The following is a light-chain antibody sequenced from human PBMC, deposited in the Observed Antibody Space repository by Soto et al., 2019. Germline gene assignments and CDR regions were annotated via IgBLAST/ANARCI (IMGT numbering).Light chain of an antibody. Sequence: QSVLTQPPSVSGAPGQRVTISCAGSSSNIGARYDVHWYVQVPGTAPKLLIYGNSNRPSGVPDRFSGSKSGSSASLAITGLQAEDEADYYCQSYDSSLNGLMFGLGTKLTVL. V-gene: IGLV1-40*01. CDR2: GNS. CDR3: QSYDSSLNGLM. J-gene: IGLJ3*02. CDR1: SSNIGARYD.